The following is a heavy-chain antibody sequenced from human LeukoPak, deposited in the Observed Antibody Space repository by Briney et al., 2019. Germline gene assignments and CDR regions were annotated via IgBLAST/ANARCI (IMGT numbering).Heavy chain of an antibody. CDR1: GFTFSTFP. Sequence: GGSLRLSCEASGFTFSTFPMHWVRQTPDKGLEWAAVISDDGRDVYYADSVKGRFTISRDNSKNTLYLQMHSVSPEDTAVVYCARVGRVSIYPSYMDVWGQGTTVTVSS. CDR2: ISDDGRDV. D-gene: IGHD6-6*01. J-gene: IGHJ6*03. V-gene: IGHV3-30*04. CDR3: ARVGRVSIYPSYMDV.